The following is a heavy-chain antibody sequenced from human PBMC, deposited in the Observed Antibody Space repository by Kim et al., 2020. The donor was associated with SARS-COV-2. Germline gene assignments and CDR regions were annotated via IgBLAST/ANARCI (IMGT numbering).Heavy chain of an antibody. J-gene: IGHJ4*02. Sequence: SETLSLTCTVSGGSISSGSYYWSWIRQPAGKGLEWIGRIYTSGSTNYNPSLKSRVTISVDTSKNQFSLKLSSVTAAETAVYYCARAPQYYGDYSDYWGQGTLVTVSS. CDR2: IYTSGST. CDR3: ARAPQYYGDYSDY. D-gene: IGHD4-17*01. V-gene: IGHV4-61*02. CDR1: GGSISSGSYY.